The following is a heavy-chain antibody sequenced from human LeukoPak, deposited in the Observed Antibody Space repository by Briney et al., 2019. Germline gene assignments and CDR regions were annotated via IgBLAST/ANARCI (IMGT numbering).Heavy chain of an antibody. CDR1: GFTFSSYA. J-gene: IGHJ3*02. D-gene: IGHD6-13*01. CDR3: ASSVRSSWDAPNDAFDI. Sequence: GGSLRLSCAASGFTFSSYAMHWVRRAPGKGLEYDSGISSNGGSTYYANSVKGRFTVSRDNSKNTLYLQMGSLRAEDMAVYYCASSVRSSWDAPNDAFDIWGQGTMVTVSS. V-gene: IGHV3-64*01. CDR2: ISSNGGST.